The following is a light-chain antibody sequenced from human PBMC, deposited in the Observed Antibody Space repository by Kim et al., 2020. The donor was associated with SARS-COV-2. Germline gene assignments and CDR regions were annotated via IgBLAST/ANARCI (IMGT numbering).Light chain of an antibody. CDR3: QQSSDFPFT. CDR1: QGISTW. CDR2: GAS. Sequence: DVEMTQSPSSVSAYVGDRVNLTCRASQGISTWLVWYQQKPGKAPQLLISGASILQSGVPSRFSGGGSGTEFTLTIDTLQRDDVATYYCQQSSDFPFTFGPGTKVDIK. V-gene: IGKV1-12*01. J-gene: IGKJ3*01.